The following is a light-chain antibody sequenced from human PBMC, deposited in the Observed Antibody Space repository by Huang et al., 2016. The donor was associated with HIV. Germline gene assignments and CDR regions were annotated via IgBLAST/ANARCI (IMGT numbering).Light chain of an antibody. CDR3: QQYHNWPPIT. CDR2: DAS. CDR1: QTVSSN. V-gene: IGKV3-15*01. J-gene: IGKJ5*01. Sequence: EIVMTQSPATLSVSPGERATLSCRASQTVSSNLAWYQQKPGQAPRLLIYDASTRATGIPARFSGSGSGTEFTLTINSLQSEDFAVHYCQQYHNWPPITFGQGTRLEIK.